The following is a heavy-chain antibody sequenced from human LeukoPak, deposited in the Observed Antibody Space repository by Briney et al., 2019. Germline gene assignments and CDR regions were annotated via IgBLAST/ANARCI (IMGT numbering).Heavy chain of an antibody. Sequence: AGGSLRLSCAASGFTFDDHGMNWVRQAPGKGLEWVSGITWNGGTTGYADSVRGRFTISRDNAKNSLYLQMNSLRAEDTAVYYCAREGTSYDSSGYYFDYWGQGTLVTVSS. CDR2: ITWNGGTT. CDR3: AREGTSYDSSGYYFDY. CDR1: GFTFDDHG. V-gene: IGHV3-20*04. D-gene: IGHD3-22*01. J-gene: IGHJ4*02.